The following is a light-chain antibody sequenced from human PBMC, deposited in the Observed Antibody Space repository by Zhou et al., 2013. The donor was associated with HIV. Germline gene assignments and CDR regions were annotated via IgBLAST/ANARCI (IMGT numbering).Light chain of an antibody. CDR1: QSLVHSDGNTY. Sequence: DIVMTQTPLSSPVTLGQPASISCRSSQSLVHSDGNTYLSWLQQRPGQPPRLLIYEVSNRFSGVPDRFSGSGAGTDFSLKISRVEAEDVGVYYCMQALETPRTFGQGTKVEI. V-gene: IGKV2-24*01. CDR3: MQALETPRT. J-gene: IGKJ1*01. CDR2: EVS.